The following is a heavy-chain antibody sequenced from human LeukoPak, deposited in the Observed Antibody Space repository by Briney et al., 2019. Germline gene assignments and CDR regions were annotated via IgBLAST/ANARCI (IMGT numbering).Heavy chain of an antibody. CDR1: GGSISSFH. CDR2: IYSSGGT. CDR3: ASGGPRDCSTTSCYDHY. V-gene: IGHV4-4*07. Sequence: SETLSLTCTVSGGSISSFHWSWIRQPAGKGLEWIGRIYSSGGTDYNPSLKSRVTISVDKSKNQCSLRLSSVTAADTAVYYCASGGPRDCSTTSCYDHYWGQGTLVTVSS. J-gene: IGHJ4*02. D-gene: IGHD2-2*01.